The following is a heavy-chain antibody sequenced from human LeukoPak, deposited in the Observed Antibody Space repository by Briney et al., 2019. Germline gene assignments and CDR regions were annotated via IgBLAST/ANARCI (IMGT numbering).Heavy chain of an antibody. CDR2: IYSGGST. D-gene: IGHD3-22*01. V-gene: IGHV3-66*02. J-gene: IGHJ5*02. CDR1: GFTVSSNY. CDR3: ARGNHDSSGNWFDP. Sequence: PGGSLRLSCAASGFTVSSNYMSWVRQAPGKGLEWVSVIYSGGSTYYADSVKGRFTISRDNSKNTLYLQMNSLRAEDTAVYYCARGNHDSSGNWFDPWGQETLVTVSS.